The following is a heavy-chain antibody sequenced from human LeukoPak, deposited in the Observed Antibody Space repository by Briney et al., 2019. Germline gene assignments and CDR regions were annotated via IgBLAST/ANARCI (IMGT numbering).Heavy chain of an antibody. CDR3: ARGGSGQTKYYFDY. CDR1: GFTFSSYG. Sequence: PGGSLRLSCAASGFTFSSYGMHWVRQAPGKGLEWVAFIRYDGSNKYYADSVKGRFTISRDNSKNTLYLQMNSLRSEDMAVYYCARGGSGQTKYYFDYWGQGTLVTVSS. D-gene: IGHD2-15*01. CDR2: IRYDGSNK. J-gene: IGHJ4*02. V-gene: IGHV3-30*02.